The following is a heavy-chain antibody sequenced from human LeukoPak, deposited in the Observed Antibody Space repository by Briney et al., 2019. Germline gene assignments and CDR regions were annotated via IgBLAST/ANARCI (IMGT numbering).Heavy chain of an antibody. D-gene: IGHD2-2*01. CDR2: IYYSGST. J-gene: IGHJ4*02. CDR1: GGSISSSSYY. V-gene: IGHV4-39*02. Sequence: SETLSLTCTVSGGSISSSSYYWGWIRQPPGTGLEWIGSIYYSGSTYYNPSLKSRVTISVDTSKNQFSLKLSSVTAADTAVYYCARDSIYPGPYQLLRRKYDYWGQGTLVTVSS. CDR3: ARDSIYPGPYQLLRRKYDY.